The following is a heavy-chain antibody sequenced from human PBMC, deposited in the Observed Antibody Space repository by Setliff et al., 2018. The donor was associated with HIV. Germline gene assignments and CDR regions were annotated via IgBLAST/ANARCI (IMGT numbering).Heavy chain of an antibody. CDR2: ILSTGERT. CDR1: GFTFSNYA. J-gene: IGHJ4*02. CDR3: AKELAASGLGYFDS. Sequence: GGSLRLSCAASGFTFSNYAMSWVRQAPGEGLEWVSAILSTGERTLYADSVKGRFTISRDNSKNTVYLQMNSLRAEDTAEYYCAKELAASGLGYFDSWGRGILVTVSS. D-gene: IGHD3-22*01. V-gene: IGHV3-23*01.